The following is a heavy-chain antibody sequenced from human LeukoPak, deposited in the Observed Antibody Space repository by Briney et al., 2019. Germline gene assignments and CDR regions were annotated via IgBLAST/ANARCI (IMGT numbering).Heavy chain of an antibody. CDR1: GGSISSYY. CDR3: ARLMTTVILGAFDI. J-gene: IGHJ3*02. Sequence: SETLSLTCTVSGGSISSYYWSWIRQPPGKGLEWIGYMYYSGRPNYNPSLKRRVTVSVDTSKNQFSLKLSSVTAADTAVYYCARLMTTVILGAFDIWGHGALVTVSS. V-gene: IGHV4-59*08. D-gene: IGHD4-11*01. CDR2: MYYSGRP.